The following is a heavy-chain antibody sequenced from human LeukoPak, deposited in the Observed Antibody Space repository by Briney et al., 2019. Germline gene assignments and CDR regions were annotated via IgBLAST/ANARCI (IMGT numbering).Heavy chain of an antibody. V-gene: IGHV3-48*01. CDR2: ISGSGRSI. CDR1: GFTFSAYS. CDR3: ARGRYYDTSAYNYFDP. D-gene: IGHD3-22*01. J-gene: IGHJ5*02. Sequence: TGGSLRLSCAASGFTFSAYSMNWIRQAPGKGLEWISYISGSGRSIFSADSVRGRFTISRDNANNYLFLQMNSLRAEDTAVYYCARGRYYDTSAYNYFDPWGQGTLVTVSS.